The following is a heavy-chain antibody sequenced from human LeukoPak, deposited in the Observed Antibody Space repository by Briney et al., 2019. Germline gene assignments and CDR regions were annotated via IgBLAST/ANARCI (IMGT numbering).Heavy chain of an antibody. CDR1: GGSFSGYY. CDR2: INHSGST. J-gene: IGHJ4*02. V-gene: IGHV4-34*01. D-gene: IGHD2-21*02. CDR3: ARVVTAMFDY. Sequence: PSETLSLTCAVYGGSFSGYYWSWIRQPPGKGLEWIGEINHSGSTNYNPSLKSRVTISVDTSKNQFSLKLSSVTAADTAVYYCARVVTAMFDYWGQGTLVTVSS.